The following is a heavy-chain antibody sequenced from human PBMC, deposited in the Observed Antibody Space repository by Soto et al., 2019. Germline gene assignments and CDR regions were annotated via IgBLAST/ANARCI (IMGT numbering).Heavy chain of an antibody. CDR1: DGSIGAYY. CDR2: IYYSGST. D-gene: IGHD3-10*01. J-gene: IGHJ5*02. CDR3: ARESAGSHKNNWFDP. V-gene: IGHV4-59*01. Sequence: SETLSLTSTVADGSIGAYYWSWIRQTPGKGLEWIGYIYYSGSTYYNPSLKSRVTMSVDTSRNQLLLQLNSVTAADTAVYYCARESAGSHKNNWFDPWGQGTLVTVSS.